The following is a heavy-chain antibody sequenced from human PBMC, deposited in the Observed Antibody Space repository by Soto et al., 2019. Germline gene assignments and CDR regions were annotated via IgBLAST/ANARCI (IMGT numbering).Heavy chain of an antibody. J-gene: IGHJ4*02. V-gene: IGHV3-72*01. D-gene: IGHD7-27*01. CDR2: SRNKANSYTT. Sequence: GGSLRLSCAASGFTFSDYDMDWVRQAPGKGLEWVGRSRNKANSYTTISVASVKGRFTFSRDDSKNLVYLQMNSLKTEDTAVYYCARDYWGSSDSWGQGTLVTVSS. CDR3: ARDYWGSSDS. CDR1: GFTFSDYD.